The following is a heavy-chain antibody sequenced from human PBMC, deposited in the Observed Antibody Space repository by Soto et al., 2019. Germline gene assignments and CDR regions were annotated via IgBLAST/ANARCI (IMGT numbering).Heavy chain of an antibody. D-gene: IGHD6-19*01. Sequence: GVSLRLSCAASGFTFSSYWMSWVRQAPGKGLEWVANIKQDGSEKYYVDSVKGRFTISRDNAKNSLYLQMNSLRAEDTAVYYCARVQSSGWYAGGAEYFQHWGQGTLVTVSS. V-gene: IGHV3-7*01. J-gene: IGHJ1*01. CDR1: GFTFSSYW. CDR2: IKQDGSEK. CDR3: ARVQSSGWYAGGAEYFQH.